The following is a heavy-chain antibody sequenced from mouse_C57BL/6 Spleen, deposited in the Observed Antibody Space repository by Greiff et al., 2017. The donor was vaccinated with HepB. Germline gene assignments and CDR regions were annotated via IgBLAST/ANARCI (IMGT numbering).Heavy chain of an antibody. CDR2: IYPSDSET. V-gene: IGHV1-61*01. CDR1: GYTFTSYW. J-gene: IGHJ2*01. Sequence: QVHVKQPGAELVRPGSSVKLSCKASGYTFTSYWMDWVKQRPGQGLEWIGNIYPSDSETHYNQKFKDKATLTVDKSSSTAYMQLSSLTSEDSAVYYCARWGEFDYWGQGTTLTVSS. CDR3: ARWGEFDY.